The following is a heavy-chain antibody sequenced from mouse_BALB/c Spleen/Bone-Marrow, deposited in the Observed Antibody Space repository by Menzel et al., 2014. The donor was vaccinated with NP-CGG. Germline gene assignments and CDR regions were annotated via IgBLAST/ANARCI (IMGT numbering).Heavy chain of an antibody. D-gene: IGHD2-14*01. CDR3: SARDYRYEGYAMDY. CDR1: GFNIKDYY. CDR2: IDPENGDT. J-gene: IGHJ4*01. Sequence: VHVKQSGAELVRSGASVRLSCTASGFNIKDYYMHWVKQRPEQGLEWIGWIDPENGDTEYAPKFQGKATMTADTSSNTAYLQLSSLTSEDTAVYYCSARDYRYEGYAMDYWGQGTSVTVSS. V-gene: IGHV14-4*02.